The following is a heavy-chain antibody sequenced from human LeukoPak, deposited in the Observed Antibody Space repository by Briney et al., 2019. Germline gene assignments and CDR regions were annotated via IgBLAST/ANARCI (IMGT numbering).Heavy chain of an antibody. CDR2: IWSDAGNK. J-gene: IGHJ5*02. Sequence: PGGSLRLSCAASGFTFSSYAMSWVRQAPGKGLEWVAIIWSDAGNKYYADSVKGRFTISRDNSKNTLYLQMNSLRAEDTAVYYCATLLVGATLNWFDPWGQGTLVTVSS. D-gene: IGHD1-26*01. CDR3: ATLLVGATLNWFDP. CDR1: GFTFSSYA. V-gene: IGHV3-33*08.